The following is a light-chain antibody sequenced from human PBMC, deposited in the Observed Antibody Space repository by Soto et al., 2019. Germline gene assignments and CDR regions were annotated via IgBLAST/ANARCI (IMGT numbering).Light chain of an antibody. V-gene: IGLV4-69*01. CDR2: LNSDGSH. CDR3: QTWGSGIVV. CDR1: SGHSNYA. J-gene: IGLJ2*01. Sequence: QPVLTQSPSASASLGASVKLTCTLSSGHSNYAIAWHQQQSEKGPRYLMKLNSDGSHSKGDAIPDRFSGSSSGAERYLTISSLQSEDEADCYCQTWGSGIVVFGGGTQLTVL.